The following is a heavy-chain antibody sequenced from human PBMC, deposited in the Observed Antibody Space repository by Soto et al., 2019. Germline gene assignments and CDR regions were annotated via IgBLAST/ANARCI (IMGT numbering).Heavy chain of an antibody. CDR3: VKVRGGFYTYYFDY. CDR2: ISGSGGSA. J-gene: IGHJ4*02. Sequence: EVQLLESGGGLEQPGGSLRLSCAASGFIFSSYAMNWVRQAPGKGLEWVLGISGSGGSAYYADSVKGRFSISRDNSKNTLYLQMNSLRAEDTAIYYCVKVRGGFYTYYFDYWGQRTLVTVSS. D-gene: IGHD3-10*01. CDR1: GFIFSSYA. V-gene: IGHV3-23*01.